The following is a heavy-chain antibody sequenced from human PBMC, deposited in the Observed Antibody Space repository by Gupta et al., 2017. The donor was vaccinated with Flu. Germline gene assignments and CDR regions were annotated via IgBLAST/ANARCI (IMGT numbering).Heavy chain of an antibody. CDR3: VRGPQYDFWSSQLNWYFDL. J-gene: IGHJ2*01. Sequence: QVHLVESGGGVVQPGRSLRLSCTASGFTFNTYGMHWVRQAPGKGLEGVAVVWYDGSKTYYADSVKGRFTISRDNSKNTLYLQMNALRAEDTAVYYCVRGPQYDFWSSQLNWYFDLWGRGTLVTVSS. CDR2: VWYDGSKT. D-gene: IGHD3-3*01. CDR1: GFTFNTYG. V-gene: IGHV3-33*01.